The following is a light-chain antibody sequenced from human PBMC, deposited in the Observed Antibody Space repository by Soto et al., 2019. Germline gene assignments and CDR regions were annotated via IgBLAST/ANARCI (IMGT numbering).Light chain of an antibody. CDR3: QQYTGPPTT. Sequence: LTQYPDTLSLSPSERAXVSSSASQTVSSNYLAWCQQRPGQAPRLLIYGASTRAAGIPDRFSGSGSGTDFTLTITRLEPEDSAVYFCQQYTGPPTTFGQGTKVDNK. J-gene: IGKJ1*01. V-gene: IGKV3-20*01. CDR2: GAS. CDR1: QTVSSNY.